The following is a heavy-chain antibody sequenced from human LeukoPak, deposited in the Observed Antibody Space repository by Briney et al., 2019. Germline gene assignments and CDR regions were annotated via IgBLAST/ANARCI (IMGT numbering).Heavy chain of an antibody. CDR1: GGSISSSSYY. V-gene: IGHV4-39*07. CDR2: IYYSGST. Sequence: SETLSLTCTVSGGSISSSSYYWGWIRQPPGKGLEWIGSIYYSGSTHYNPSLKSRVTISVDTSKNQFSLKLSSVTAADTAVYYCAVRIQLWLRGWFDPWGQGTLVTVSS. D-gene: IGHD5-18*01. CDR3: AVRIQLWLRGWFDP. J-gene: IGHJ5*02.